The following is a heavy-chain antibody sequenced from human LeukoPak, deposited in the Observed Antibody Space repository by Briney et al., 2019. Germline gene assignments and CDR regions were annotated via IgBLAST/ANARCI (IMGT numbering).Heavy chain of an antibody. V-gene: IGHV3-11*04. CDR2: ISSSGSTI. CDR3: ARDSRDAFDI. CDR1: GFTFGDYA. Sequence: GGSLRLSCTASGFTFGDYAMSWVRQAPGKGLEWVSYISSSGSTIYYADSVKGRFTISRDNAKNSLYLQMNSLRAEDTAVYYCARDSRDAFDIWGQGTMVTVSS. J-gene: IGHJ3*02.